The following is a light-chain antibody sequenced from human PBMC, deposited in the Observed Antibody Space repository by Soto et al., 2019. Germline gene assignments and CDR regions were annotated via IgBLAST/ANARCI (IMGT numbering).Light chain of an antibody. CDR1: QTINSW. V-gene: IGKV1-5*01. CDR2: GVS. J-gene: IGKJ1*01. CDR3: QQGNDYPWT. Sequence: DIQMNQSASTLSASVGDRVTITCRASQTINSWLAWYQQKPGKAPKLLIYGVSSLESGVPSRFSGSGSGTDFTLTISSLQPDDFATYYCQQGNDYPWTFGQGTKVDIK.